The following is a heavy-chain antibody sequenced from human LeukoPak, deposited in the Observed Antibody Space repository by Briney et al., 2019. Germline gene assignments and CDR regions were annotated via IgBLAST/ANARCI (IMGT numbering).Heavy chain of an antibody. D-gene: IGHD6-19*01. CDR2: ISGSGGST. V-gene: IGHV3-23*01. CDR1: GFTFSNYA. CDR3: AKWKGIQWLETYYFDY. J-gene: IGHJ4*02. Sequence: GGSLRLSCAASGFTFSNYAMYWVRQAPGKGLEWVSAISGSGGSTYYADSVKGRFTISRDNSKNTLYLQMNSLRAEDTAVYYCAKWKGIQWLETYYFDYWGQGTLVTVSS.